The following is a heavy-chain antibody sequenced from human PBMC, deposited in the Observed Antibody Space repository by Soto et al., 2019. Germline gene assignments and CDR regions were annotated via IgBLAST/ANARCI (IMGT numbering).Heavy chain of an antibody. CDR3: ARDVRSGYYYYGMDV. V-gene: IGHV4-59*01. J-gene: IGHJ6*02. CDR1: GGSISSYY. Sequence: PSETLSLTCTVSGGSISSYYWSWIRQPPGKGLEWIGYIYYSGSTNYNPSLKSRVTISVDTSKNQFSLKLSSVTAVDTAVYYCARDVRSGYYYYGMDVWGQGTTVTVSS. D-gene: IGHD2-15*01. CDR2: IYYSGST.